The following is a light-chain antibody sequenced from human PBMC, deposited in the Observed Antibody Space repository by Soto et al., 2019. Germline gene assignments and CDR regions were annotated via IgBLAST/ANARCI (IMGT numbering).Light chain of an antibody. V-gene: IGKV3-15*01. J-gene: IGKJ1*01. Sequence: EIVMTQSPATLSVSPGDRAALSCRASQSVNSHLAWYKQRPGQPPTLLMSEASTGATGIPARFSGSGSGTEFSLTISSLQSDDFAVYYCQQYKTWPTFGQGTRVELK. CDR2: EAS. CDR3: QQYKTWPT. CDR1: QSVNSH.